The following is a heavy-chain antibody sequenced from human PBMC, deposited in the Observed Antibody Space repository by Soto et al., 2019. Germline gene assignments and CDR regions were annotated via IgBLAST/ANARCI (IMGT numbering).Heavy chain of an antibody. Sequence: SETLSLTCTVSGASVSSSSYYWGWIRQPPGKGLEWIGSIYYSGSTYYNPSLKSRVTISVDTSKNQFSLKLSSVTAADTAVYYCARHQKYSSGWYYFDYWGQGTQVT. CDR3: ARHQKYSSGWYYFDY. V-gene: IGHV4-39*01. CDR1: GASVSSSSYY. D-gene: IGHD6-19*01. CDR2: IYYSGST. J-gene: IGHJ4*02.